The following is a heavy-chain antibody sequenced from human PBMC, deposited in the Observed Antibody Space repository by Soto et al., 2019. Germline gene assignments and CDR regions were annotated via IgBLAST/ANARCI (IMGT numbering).Heavy chain of an antibody. Sequence: GGSLRLSCAASGFTFSSYGMHWVRQAPGKGLEWVAVIWYDGTYAYYADSVKGRFTISRDNSKSTLYLQMNSLRAEDTAVFYCVRDVYCTTSTCSPLGYWGQGTLVTVSS. CDR3: VRDVYCTTSTCSPLGY. J-gene: IGHJ4*02. CDR2: IWYDGTYA. V-gene: IGHV3-33*01. CDR1: GFTFSSYG. D-gene: IGHD1-1*01.